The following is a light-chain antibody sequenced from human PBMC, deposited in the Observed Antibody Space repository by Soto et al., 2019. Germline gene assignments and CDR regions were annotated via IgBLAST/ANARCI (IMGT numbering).Light chain of an antibody. J-gene: IGLJ1*01. V-gene: IGLV2-14*01. CDR3: SSYTSSSTYV. CDR1: SSDVGDYNY. CDR2: EVS. Sequence: QSVLTQPASVSGSPRQSITISCTGTSSDVGDYNYVSWYQQLPGKAPKVMIYEVSNRPSGVSNRFSGSKSGITASLTISGLQAEDEADYYCSSYTSSSTYVFGTGTRVAVL.